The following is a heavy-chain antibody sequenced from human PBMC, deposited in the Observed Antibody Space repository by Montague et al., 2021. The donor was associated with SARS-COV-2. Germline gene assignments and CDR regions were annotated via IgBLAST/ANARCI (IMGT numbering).Heavy chain of an antibody. V-gene: IGHV3-33*01. J-gene: IGHJ4*02. CDR3: ARGSVGGYYFDY. CDR1: GFIFSSYA. CDR2: ICCDGSNA. D-gene: IGHD1-26*01. Sequence: SLRLSCAASGFIFSSYAMHWVRQAPGKGLEWVARICCDGSNANYVDSVKGRFTISRDNFKNTLYLQMNSLRAEDTAIYYCARGSVGGYYFDYWGQGTLVIVSS.